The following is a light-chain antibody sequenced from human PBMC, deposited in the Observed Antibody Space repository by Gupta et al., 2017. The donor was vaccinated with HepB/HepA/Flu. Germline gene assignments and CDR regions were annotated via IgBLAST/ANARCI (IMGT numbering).Light chain of an antibody. CDR2: RAS. Sequence: DIQMTQSPSSLAASVGDKVTITCRASQHIGTFLNWYQQKPGKAPNILFYRASSLQSGIPFRFSGSGSETDFTLTISSLQHEDFATYYCQETCSPFTFGPGTKVDIK. CDR1: QHIGTF. J-gene: IGKJ3*01. V-gene: IGKV1-39*01. CDR3: QETCSPFT.